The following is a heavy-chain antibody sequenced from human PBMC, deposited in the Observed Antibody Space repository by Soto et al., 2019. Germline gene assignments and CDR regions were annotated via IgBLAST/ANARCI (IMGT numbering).Heavy chain of an antibody. D-gene: IGHD5-18*01. V-gene: IGHV3-23*01. J-gene: IGHJ4*02. CDR1: GFTFTTYA. CDR2: VGGGGANT. Sequence: EVQLLESGGGLVQPGGSLRLSCAASGFTFTTYAMAWVRQAPGKGLEWVSVVGGGGANTFYADSVKGRFTISRDNTKNTLFLQMNSLRADDTAVYYCAGVRAVQRYSFDYWGQGALVTVSS. CDR3: AGVRAVQRYSFDY.